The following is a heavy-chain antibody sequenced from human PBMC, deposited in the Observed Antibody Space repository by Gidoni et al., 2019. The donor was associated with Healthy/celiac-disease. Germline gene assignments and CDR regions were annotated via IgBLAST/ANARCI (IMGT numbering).Heavy chain of an antibody. Sequence: EVQLVESGGGLVLPGGSLRLSCAPSGFPFSSYEMNWVRQAPGKGLEWVSYISSSGSTIYYADSVKGRFTISRDNAKNSLYLQMNSLRAEDTAVYYCARDRTPKTGKLFDYWGQGTLVTVSS. D-gene: IGHD1-1*01. CDR3: ARDRTPKTGKLFDY. J-gene: IGHJ4*02. CDR2: ISSSGSTI. V-gene: IGHV3-48*03. CDR1: GFPFSSYE.